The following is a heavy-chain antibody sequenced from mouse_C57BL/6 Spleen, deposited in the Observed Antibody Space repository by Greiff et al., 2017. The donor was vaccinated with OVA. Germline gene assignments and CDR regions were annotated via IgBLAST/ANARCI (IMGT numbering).Heavy chain of an antibody. Sequence: QVQLQQSGAELVKPGASVKISCKASGYAFSSYWMNWVKQRPGKGLEWIGQIYPGDGDTNYNGKFKGKATLTADKSSSTAYMQLSSLTSEDSAVYFCAGIYSNYDAMDDWGQGTSVTVSS. CDR3: AGIYSNYDAMDD. V-gene: IGHV1-80*01. CDR1: GYAFSSYW. CDR2: IYPGDGDT. J-gene: IGHJ4*01. D-gene: IGHD2-5*01.